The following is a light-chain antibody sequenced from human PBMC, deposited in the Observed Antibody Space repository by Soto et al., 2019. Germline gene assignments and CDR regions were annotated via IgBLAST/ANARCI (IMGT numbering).Light chain of an antibody. CDR1: SSNIGNNY. Sequence: QSVLTQPPSVSAAPGQNVTISCSGTSSNIGNNYVSWYQHLPGTAPKLIIFEVNKRPSGVPDRFSGSKSDNTASLTVSGLQPDDEAHYYCISYAGIKDFVFGTGTKLTVL. V-gene: IGLV2-8*01. J-gene: IGLJ1*01. CDR2: EVN. CDR3: ISYAGIKDFV.